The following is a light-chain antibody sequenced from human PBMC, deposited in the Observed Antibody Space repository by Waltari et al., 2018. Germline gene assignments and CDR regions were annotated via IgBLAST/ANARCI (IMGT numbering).Light chain of an antibody. CDR3: CSYAGSSTVM. CDR2: EVN. Sequence: QSALTQPASVSGSPGQSITISCTGTPSHVGNYDLFSWYQQHPGKAPKLIISEVNKRPSGISDRFSGSKSGNTASLTISGLLTEDEADYYCCSYAGSSTVMFGGGTKLTVL. CDR1: PSHVGNYDL. V-gene: IGLV2-23*02. J-gene: IGLJ3*02.